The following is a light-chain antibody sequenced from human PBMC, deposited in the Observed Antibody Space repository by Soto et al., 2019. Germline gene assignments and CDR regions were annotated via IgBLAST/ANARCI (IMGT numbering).Light chain of an antibody. Sequence: EIEMTQSPATLSVSPGERVTLSCRASQSVRSDLAWYQQKPGQAPRLLIYGASTRASGIPDRFSGSGFGTVFTLTISRLQSEDFAVYYCQQNKDWLTFGGGTKVEI. V-gene: IGKV3-15*01. CDR3: QQNKDWLT. J-gene: IGKJ4*01. CDR1: QSVRSD. CDR2: GAS.